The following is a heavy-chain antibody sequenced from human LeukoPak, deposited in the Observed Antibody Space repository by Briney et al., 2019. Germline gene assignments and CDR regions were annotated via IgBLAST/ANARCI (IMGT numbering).Heavy chain of an antibody. CDR3: ARDYGDYYYYMDV. CDR2: ISSSGSTI. D-gene: IGHD4-17*01. CDR1: GFAFSSYE. J-gene: IGHJ6*03. Sequence: GGSLRLSCAASGFAFSSYEMNWVRQAPGKGLEWVSYISSSGSTIYYADSVKGRFTISRDNAKNSLYLQMNSLRAEDTAVYYCARDYGDYYYYMDVWGKGTTVTVSS. V-gene: IGHV3-48*03.